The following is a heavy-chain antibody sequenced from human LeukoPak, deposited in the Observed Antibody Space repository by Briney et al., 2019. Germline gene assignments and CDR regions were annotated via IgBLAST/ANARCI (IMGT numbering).Heavy chain of an antibody. D-gene: IGHD6-19*01. V-gene: IGHV1-46*01. CDR2: INPSGGST. CDR1: GYTFTSYY. J-gene: IGHJ1*01. Sequence: ASVKVSCTASGYTFTSYYMHWVRQAPGQGLEWMGIINPSGGSTSYAQKFQGRVTMTRDTSTSTVYMELSSLRSEDTAVYYCARVGSSGWYYAEYFQHWGQGTLVTVSS. CDR3: ARVGSSGWYYAEYFQH.